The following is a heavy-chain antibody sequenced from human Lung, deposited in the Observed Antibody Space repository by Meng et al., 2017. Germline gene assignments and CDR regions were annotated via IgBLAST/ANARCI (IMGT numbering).Heavy chain of an antibody. CDR1: GGSISGYF. CDR3: ARGVGSLDF. D-gene: IGHD5/OR15-5a*01. CDR2: VYSSGSA. V-gene: IGHV4-4*07. Sequence: QVQRQGSGPGLVKPSEPLSLTCDVSGGSISGYFWTWIRQPAGKGLDWIGRVYSSGSANYNPSLKSRVTMSVDRSKNQFSLQLTSVTAADTAVYYCARGVGSLDFWGQGALVTVSS. J-gene: IGHJ4*02.